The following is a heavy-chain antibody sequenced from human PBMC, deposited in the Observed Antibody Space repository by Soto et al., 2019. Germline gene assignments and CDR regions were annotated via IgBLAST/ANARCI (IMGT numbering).Heavy chain of an antibody. CDR2: INHSGSA. CDR1: GGSFSGYI. V-gene: IGHV4-34*01. J-gene: IGHJ5*02. Sequence: SETLSLTCDVYGGSFSGYIWTWIRQTPGKGLQWIGQINHSGSANYNPSLKSRVTISVHTSNSQFSLRLSSVTAADTAVYYCARDAGGWYQLLSPWFDPWGQGTLVTVSS. CDR3: ARDAGGWYQLLSPWFDP. D-gene: IGHD2-2*01.